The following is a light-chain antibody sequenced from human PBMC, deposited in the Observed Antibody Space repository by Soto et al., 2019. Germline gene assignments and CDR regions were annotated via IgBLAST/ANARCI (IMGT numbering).Light chain of an antibody. CDR2: DAS. CDR1: QSISSW. Sequence: DIQMTQSPSTLSASVGDRVTITCRASQSISSWLAWYQQKPGNAPKLLIYDASSLESGVPSRFSGSGSGTEFTLTISSLQPDDFATYYCQQYNSPLWTFGQGTKVEIK. J-gene: IGKJ1*01. V-gene: IGKV1-5*01. CDR3: QQYNSPLWT.